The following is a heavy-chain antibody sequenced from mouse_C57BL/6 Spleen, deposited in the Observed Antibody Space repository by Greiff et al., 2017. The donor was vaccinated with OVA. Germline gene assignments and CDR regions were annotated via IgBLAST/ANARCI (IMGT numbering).Heavy chain of an antibody. Sequence: VQLQQSGPELVKPGASVKISCKASGYTFTDYYINWVKQRPGQGLEWIGWIFPGSGSTYYNEKFKGKATLTVDKSSSTAYMLLSSLTSEDSAVYFCARREGYITTVVATWDAMDYWGQGTSVTVSS. CDR2: IFPGSGST. CDR1: GYTFTDYY. J-gene: IGHJ4*01. V-gene: IGHV1-75*01. CDR3: ARREGYITTVVATWDAMDY. D-gene: IGHD1-1*01.